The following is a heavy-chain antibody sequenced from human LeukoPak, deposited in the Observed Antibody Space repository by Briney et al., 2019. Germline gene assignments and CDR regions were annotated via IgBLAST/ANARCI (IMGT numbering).Heavy chain of an antibody. Sequence: GGSLRLSCAASGFTFSRYSMNWIRQAPGKGLEWISYIVSTTNTIYYADSVKGRFTISRDNAKNSLYLQMNSLRAEDTAVYYCARDRGGARPIDYWGQGTLVTVSS. CDR1: GFTFSRYS. V-gene: IGHV3-48*04. CDR2: IVSTTNTI. CDR3: ARDRGGARPIDY. J-gene: IGHJ4*02. D-gene: IGHD1-26*01.